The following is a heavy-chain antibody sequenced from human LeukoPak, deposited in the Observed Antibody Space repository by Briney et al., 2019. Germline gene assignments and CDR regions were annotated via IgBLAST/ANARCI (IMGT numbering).Heavy chain of an antibody. CDR3: AREDYGGNSWYFDL. CDR2: IYTSGST. J-gene: IGHJ2*01. D-gene: IGHD4-23*01. Sequence: SETLSLTCTVSGGSISSGSYYWSWIRQPAGKELEWIGRIYTSGSTNYNPSLKSRVTVSVDTSKNQFSLKLSSVTAADTAVYYCAREDYGGNSWYFDLWGRGTLVTVSS. V-gene: IGHV4-61*02. CDR1: GGSISSGSYY.